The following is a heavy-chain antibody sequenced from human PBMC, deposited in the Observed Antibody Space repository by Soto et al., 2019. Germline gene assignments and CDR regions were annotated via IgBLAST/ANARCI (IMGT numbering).Heavy chain of an antibody. Sequence: SQAPSLTPAISGASVSSNIAAWNCIRQSPPRGREWLGRTYYRSKWYNDYAVSVKSRITINPYTSKNQFSLQLNSVTPEDTAVYYCAITWFGDPYDAFDIWGQGTMVTFSS. CDR2: TYYRSKWYN. V-gene: IGHV6-1*01. J-gene: IGHJ3*02. CDR3: AITWFGDPYDAFDI. D-gene: IGHD3-10*01. CDR1: GASVSSNIAA.